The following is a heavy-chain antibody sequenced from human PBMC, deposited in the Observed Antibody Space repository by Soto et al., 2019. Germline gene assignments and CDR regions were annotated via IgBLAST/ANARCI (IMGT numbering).Heavy chain of an antibody. D-gene: IGHD3-3*01. V-gene: IGHV4-31*03. J-gene: IGHJ4*02. CDR2: IYYSGST. Sequence: QVQLQESGPGLVKPSQTLSLTCTVSGVSISSGGYYWSWIRQHPGKGLEWIGYIYYSGSTYYNPSLKSRVTRSVDPSKNQFSLKLSSVTAADTAVYYCASGHDFWSRSLDYWGQGTLVTVSS. CDR3: ASGHDFWSRSLDY. CDR1: GVSISSGGYY.